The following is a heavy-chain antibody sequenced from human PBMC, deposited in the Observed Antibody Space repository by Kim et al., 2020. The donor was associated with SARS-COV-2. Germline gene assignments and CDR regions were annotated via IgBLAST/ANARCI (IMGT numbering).Heavy chain of an antibody. CDR1: GGSISSSSYY. D-gene: IGHD6-13*01. V-gene: IGHV4-39*01. Sequence: SETLSLTCTVSGGSISSSSYYWGWIRQPPGKGLEWFGSIYYSGSTYYNPSLKSRVTISVDTSKNQFSLKLRSVTAADTAVYYCARRGLAAPCEYWGQGTL. CDR2: IYYSGST. J-gene: IGHJ4*02. CDR3: ARRGLAAPCEY.